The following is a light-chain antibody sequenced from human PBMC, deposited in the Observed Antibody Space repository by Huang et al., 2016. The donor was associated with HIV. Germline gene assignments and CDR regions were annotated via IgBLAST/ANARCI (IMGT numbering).Light chain of an antibody. V-gene: IGKV3-15*01. CDR3: QQNNNWPPLFT. Sequence: EIVMTQSPATLSASPGERATLSCRASQSVSRNLACYQQKPGQAPRLLIYGASTRATGIPARFSGSGSGTEFTLTISSLQSEDFAVYYCQQNNNWPPLFTFGPGTKVDIK. J-gene: IGKJ3*01. CDR2: GAS. CDR1: QSVSRN.